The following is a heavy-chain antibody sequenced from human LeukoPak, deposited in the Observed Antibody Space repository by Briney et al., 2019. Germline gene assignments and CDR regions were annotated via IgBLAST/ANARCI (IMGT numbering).Heavy chain of an antibody. CDR2: LSYSGSP. V-gene: IGHV4-59*01. CDR1: GVSISSYY. J-gene: IGHJ3*02. D-gene: IGHD3-9*01. Sequence: SETLSLTCTVSGVSISSYYWTWIRQPPGKGLEWIGYLSYSGSPNYNPSLKSRVTISVDTSKNQFSLRLTSVTPADTAVYYCARDKNYDILTGYYRENAFDIWGQGTMVTVSS. CDR3: ARDKNYDILTGYYRENAFDI.